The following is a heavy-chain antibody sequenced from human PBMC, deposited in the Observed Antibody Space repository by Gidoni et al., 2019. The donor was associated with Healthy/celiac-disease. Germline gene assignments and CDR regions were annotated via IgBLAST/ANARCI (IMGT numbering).Heavy chain of an antibody. D-gene: IGHD4-17*01. V-gene: IGHV1-69*02. CDR2: IIPTLGIA. Sequence: QVQLVQSGAAVKKPGSSVKVSCKASGGTFSSYTISWVRQAPGQGLEWMGRIIPTLGIANYAQKIQGRVTITADKSTSTAYMELSSLRSEDTAVYYCARMYTTGPGWFDPWGQGTLVTVSS. J-gene: IGHJ5*02. CDR3: ARMYTTGPGWFDP. CDR1: GGTFSSYT.